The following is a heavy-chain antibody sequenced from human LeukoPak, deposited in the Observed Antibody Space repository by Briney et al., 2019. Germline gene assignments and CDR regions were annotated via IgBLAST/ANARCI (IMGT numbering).Heavy chain of an antibody. D-gene: IGHD2-8*01. J-gene: IGHJ4*02. CDR3: AKDLMGAIDY. V-gene: IGHV3-7*03. Sequence: PGGSLRLSCAASGFTFSSYWMTWVRQAPGKGLEWVANIEQDGGETYYVDSVKGRFTISRDNAKNSLSLQMNSLRAEDTAVYYCAKDLMGAIDYWGQGTLVTVSS. CDR1: GFTFSSYW. CDR2: IEQDGGET.